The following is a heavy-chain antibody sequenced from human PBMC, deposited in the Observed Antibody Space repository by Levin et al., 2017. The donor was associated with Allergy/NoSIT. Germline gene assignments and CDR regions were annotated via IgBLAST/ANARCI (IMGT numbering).Heavy chain of an antibody. CDR1: GFTFSSYA. J-gene: IGHJ5*02. V-gene: IGHV3-30-3*01. D-gene: IGHD3-3*01. CDR3: AREKRNDFWSGYYVNWFDP. CDR2: ISYDGSNK. Sequence: SCAASGFTFSSYAMHWVRQAPGKGLEWVAVISYDGSNKYYADSVKGRFTISRDNSKNTLYLQMNSLRAEDTAVYYCAREKRNDFWSGYYVNWFDPWGQGTLVTVSS.